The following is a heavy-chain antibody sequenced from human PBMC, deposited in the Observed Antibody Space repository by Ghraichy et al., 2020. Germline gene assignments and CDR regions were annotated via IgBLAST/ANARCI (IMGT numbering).Heavy chain of an antibody. V-gene: IGHV4-39*01. CDR1: GGSISSSYY. CDR2: IFHIGIT. Sequence: SETLSLTCTVSGGSISSSYYWGWIRQPPGKGLEWIGSIFHIGITYYSPSLKSRVTISVDTSKNQFSLKLSSVTAADTAVYYCAGQPVDIDPNWFDTWGQGPLVTVSS. D-gene: IGHD5-12*01. CDR3: AGQPVDIDPNWFDT. J-gene: IGHJ5*02.